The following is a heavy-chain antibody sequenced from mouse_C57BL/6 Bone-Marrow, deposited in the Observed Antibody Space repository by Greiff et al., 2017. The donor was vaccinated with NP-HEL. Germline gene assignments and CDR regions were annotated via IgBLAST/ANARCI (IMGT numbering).Heavy chain of an antibody. Sequence: EVQRVESGGGLVQPGGSLSLSCAASGFTFTDYYMSWVRQPPGKALEWLGFIRNKANGYTTEYSASVKGRFTISRDNSQSILYLQMNALRAEDSATYYCARYTPYYYGGSYWYFDVGGTGTTATVSS. CDR1: GFTFTDYY. D-gene: IGHD1-1*02. J-gene: IGHJ1*03. CDR3: ARYTPYYYGGSYWYFDV. V-gene: IGHV7-3*01. CDR2: IRNKANGYTT.